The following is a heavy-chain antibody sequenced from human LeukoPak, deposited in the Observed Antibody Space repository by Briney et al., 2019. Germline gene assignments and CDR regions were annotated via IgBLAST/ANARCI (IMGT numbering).Heavy chain of an antibody. D-gene: IGHD5-18*01. V-gene: IGHV4-59*01. Sequence: SETLSLTCTVSGGSISSYYWSWLRQPPGKGLEGIGYIYYSGSTNYNPSLNSRVTISVDTSKNQFSLKLSSVTAADTAVYYCASGGYSSPLDSWGQGTLVTVSS. CDR1: GGSISSYY. J-gene: IGHJ4*02. CDR2: IYYSGST. CDR3: ASGGYSSPLDS.